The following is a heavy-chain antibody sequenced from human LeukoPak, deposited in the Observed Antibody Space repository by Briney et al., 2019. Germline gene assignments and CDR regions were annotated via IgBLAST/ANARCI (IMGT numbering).Heavy chain of an antibody. CDR1: GFSFSGST. Sequence: GGSLRLSCAASGFSFSGSTMHWVRQASGKGLEWVGRIRNKANSYATIYAASVKGSFTISRDDSKSTAYLQMNSLRAEDTAVYYCAKDGGYCSSTSCYYFDYWGQGTLVTVSS. D-gene: IGHD2-2*01. V-gene: IGHV3-73*01. CDR3: AKDGGYCSSTSCYYFDY. J-gene: IGHJ4*02. CDR2: IRNKANSYAT.